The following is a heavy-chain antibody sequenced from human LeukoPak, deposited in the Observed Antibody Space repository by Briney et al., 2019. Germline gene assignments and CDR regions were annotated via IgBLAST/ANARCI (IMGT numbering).Heavy chain of an antibody. J-gene: IGHJ3*02. CDR1: GGTFSSYA. CDR3: ARDREFTYYYNSSDLNAFDI. Sequence: GASVKVSCKASGGTFSSYAISWVRQAPGQGLEWMGGIIPIFGTANYAQKFQGRVTITADESTSTAYMELSSLRSEDTAVYYCARDREFTYYYNSSDLNAFDIWGQGTMVTVSS. CDR2: IIPIFGTA. D-gene: IGHD3-22*01. V-gene: IGHV1-69*13.